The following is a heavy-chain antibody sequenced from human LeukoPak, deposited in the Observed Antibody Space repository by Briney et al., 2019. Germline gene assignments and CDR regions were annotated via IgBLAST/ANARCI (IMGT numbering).Heavy chain of an antibody. CDR2: IIAIFGTA. Sequence: ASVKVSCKASGGTFSSYAISWVRQAPGQGLEWMGGIIAIFGTANYAQKFQGRVTITAAKSTSTAYMELRSLRSEDTAVYYCARFKGYSCYGNLSYWGEGTLVTVSS. CDR1: GGTFSSYA. CDR3: ARFKGYSCYGNLSY. D-gene: IGHD5-12*01. J-gene: IGHJ4*02. V-gene: IGHV1-69*06.